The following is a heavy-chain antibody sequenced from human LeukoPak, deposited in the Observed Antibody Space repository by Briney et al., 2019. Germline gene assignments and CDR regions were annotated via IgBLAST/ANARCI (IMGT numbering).Heavy chain of an antibody. CDR2: ISYSGTI. CDR3: ARADVNYGSYSGFLDN. V-gene: IGHV4-34*01. Sequence: SETLSLTCGVSGGSLRDYFWNWIRQPPGKGLEWIGEISYSGTINSKSSLKGRVTVSIDTSKNQFSLKLTSVAAADTAVYFCARADVNYGSYSGFLDNWGQGSLVTVSS. CDR1: GGSLRDYF. J-gene: IGHJ4*02. D-gene: IGHD5-12*01.